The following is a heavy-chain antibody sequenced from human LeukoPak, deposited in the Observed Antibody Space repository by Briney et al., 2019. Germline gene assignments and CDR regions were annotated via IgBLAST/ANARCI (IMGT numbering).Heavy chain of an antibody. Sequence: GSLRLSCAASGFTFSSYWMSWVRQAPGKGLEWIGEINHSGSTNYNPSLKSRVTISVDTSKNQFSLKLSSVTAADTAVYYCARSGKYYYDSSGYYHWGQGTLVTVSS. CDR1: GFTFSSYW. D-gene: IGHD3-22*01. V-gene: IGHV4-34*01. J-gene: IGHJ4*02. CDR3: ARSGKYYYDSSGYYH. CDR2: INHSGST.